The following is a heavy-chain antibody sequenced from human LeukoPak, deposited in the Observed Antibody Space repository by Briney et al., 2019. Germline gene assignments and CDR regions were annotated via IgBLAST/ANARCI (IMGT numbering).Heavy chain of an antibody. CDR1: GNTFSGYY. J-gene: IGHJ4*02. V-gene: IGHV1-18*04. Sequence: GASVKVSCKASGNTFSGYYIHWVRQAPGQGLEWTGWISAYNGNTKYAQNLQGRVTMTTDTSTSTAYMELRSLRSDDTAVYYCARGPLGAAFDSWGQGTLVTVSS. CDR3: ARGPLGAAFDS. D-gene: IGHD3-16*01. CDR2: ISAYNGNT.